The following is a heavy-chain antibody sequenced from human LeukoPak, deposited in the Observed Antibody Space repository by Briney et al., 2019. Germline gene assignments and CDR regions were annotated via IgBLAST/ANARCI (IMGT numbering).Heavy chain of an antibody. CDR2: IKEDGSEK. CDR3: AREKLYSSSSDY. J-gene: IGHJ4*02. D-gene: IGHD6-6*01. CDR1: GFTFSTYW. Sequence: PGGSLRLSCAASGFTFSTYWMSWVRQAPGKGLEWVANIKEDGSEKFYVDSVKGRFTISRDNAKNSLYLQMNSLRAEDTAVYYRAREKLYSSSSDYWGQGTLVTVSS. V-gene: IGHV3-7*01.